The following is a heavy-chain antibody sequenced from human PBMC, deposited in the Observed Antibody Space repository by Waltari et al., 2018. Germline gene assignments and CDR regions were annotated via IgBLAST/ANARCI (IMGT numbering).Heavy chain of an antibody. CDR3: ARGGIVGATRLDY. D-gene: IGHD1-26*01. J-gene: IGHJ4*02. V-gene: IGHV4-59*01. CDR1: GGSISSSY. Sequence: QVQLQESGPGLVKPSETLSLTCTVSGGSISSSYWSWIRQPPGKGLEWIGYIYYSGSTNYNPSLKSRVTISVDTSKNQFSLKLSSVTAADTAVYYCARGGIVGATRLDYWGQGTLVTVSS. CDR2: IYYSGST.